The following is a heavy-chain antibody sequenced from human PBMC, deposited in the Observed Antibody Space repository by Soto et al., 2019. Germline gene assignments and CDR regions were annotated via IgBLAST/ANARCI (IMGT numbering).Heavy chain of an antibody. J-gene: IGHJ4*02. V-gene: IGHV3-53*01. CDR1: GFTVSSNY. Sequence: GGSLRLSCAASGFTVSSNYMSWVRQAPGKGLEWVSVIYSGGSTYYADSVKGRFTISRDNSKDTLYLQMNSLRAEDTAVYYCTTVPYYYGSVLVDYWGQGTLVTVSS. D-gene: IGHD3-10*01. CDR3: TTVPYYYGSVLVDY. CDR2: IYSGGST.